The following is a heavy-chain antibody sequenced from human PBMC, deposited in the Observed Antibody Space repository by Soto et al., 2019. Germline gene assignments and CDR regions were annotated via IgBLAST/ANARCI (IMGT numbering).Heavy chain of an antibody. Sequence: PGGSLRLSCEASGFTISGCSMNWVRQAPGKGLEWLAYITIRTGNIVYADSVRGRFTISADNAENSVFLQMNSLRDEDTAVYFCARLRYYDSSGSLLGLDPWGQGTLVTVSS. J-gene: IGHJ5*02. V-gene: IGHV3-48*02. CDR3: ARLRYYDSSGSLLGLDP. CDR2: ITIRTGNI. D-gene: IGHD3-22*01. CDR1: GFTISGCS.